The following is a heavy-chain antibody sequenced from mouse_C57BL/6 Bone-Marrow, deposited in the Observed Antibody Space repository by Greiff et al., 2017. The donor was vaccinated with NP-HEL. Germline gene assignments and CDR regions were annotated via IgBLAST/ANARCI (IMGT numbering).Heavy chain of an antibody. CDR3: TSGITTVVADY. CDR2: IYPGNSDT. Sequence: EVQLQQSGTVLARPGASVKMSCKTSGYTFTSYWMHWVKQRPGQGLEWIGAIYPGNSDTSYNQKFKGKATLTAVTSASTAYMELSSLTNEDSAVYYCTSGITTVVADYWGQGTTLTVSS. CDR1: GYTFTSYW. D-gene: IGHD1-1*01. V-gene: IGHV1-5*01. J-gene: IGHJ2*01.